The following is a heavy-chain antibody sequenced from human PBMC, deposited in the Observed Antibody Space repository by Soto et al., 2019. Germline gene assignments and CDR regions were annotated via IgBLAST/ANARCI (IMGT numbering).Heavy chain of an antibody. CDR3: ARETLTFGSALDV. CDR1: GFRFDDYN. CDR2: ITWNGANS. J-gene: IGHJ6*02. V-gene: IGHV3-43*01. D-gene: IGHD3-3*01. Sequence: GGSLRLSCAASGFRFDDYNMHWVRQAPGKGLEWVSLITWNGANSYYADSVKGRFTISRDGTTKSLSLQMTSLKREDTGLYFCARETLTFGSALDVWGQGTTVTVSS.